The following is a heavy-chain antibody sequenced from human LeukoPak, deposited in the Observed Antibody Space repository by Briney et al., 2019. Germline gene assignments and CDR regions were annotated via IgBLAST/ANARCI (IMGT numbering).Heavy chain of an antibody. CDR3: AKDPDYYDSSGYHFDY. CDR1: GFTFSSYG. V-gene: IGHV3-30*02. Sequence: GGSLRLSCAASGFTFSSYGMHWVRQAPGKGLEGVAFIRYDGSNKYYADSVKGRFTISRDNSKNTLYLQMNSLRAEDTAVYYCAKDPDYYDSSGYHFDYWGQGTLVTVSS. CDR2: IRYDGSNK. D-gene: IGHD3-22*01. J-gene: IGHJ4*02.